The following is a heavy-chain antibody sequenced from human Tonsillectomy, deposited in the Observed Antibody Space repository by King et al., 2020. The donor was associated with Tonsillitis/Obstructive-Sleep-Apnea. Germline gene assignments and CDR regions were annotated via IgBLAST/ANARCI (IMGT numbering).Heavy chain of an antibody. Sequence: VQLVESGGGLVQPGGSLRLSCAASGFTFSTYWMHWVRQAPGKGLVWVSRINSDGSSTSYADSVKGLFTISRDNAKSTLYLQMNGLRAEDTTVYYCARDLCLGGCYYYMDVWGKGTTVTVSS. CDR1: GFTFSTYW. J-gene: IGHJ6*03. CDR2: INSDGSST. V-gene: IGHV3-74*01. CDR3: ARDLCLGGCYYYMDV. D-gene: IGHD2-15*01.